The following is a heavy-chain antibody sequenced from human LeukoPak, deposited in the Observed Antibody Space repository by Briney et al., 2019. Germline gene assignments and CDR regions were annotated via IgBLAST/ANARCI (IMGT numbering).Heavy chain of an antibody. Sequence: SETLSLTCTVSGGSISSSSYYWGWIRQPPGKGLEWIGSIYYSGGTYYNPSLKSRVTISVDTSKNQFSLKLSSVTAADTALYYCARDATMMGNYFNYWGQGTLVAVSS. CDR2: IYYSGGT. D-gene: IGHD5-12*01. J-gene: IGHJ4*02. CDR3: ARDATMMGNYFNY. CDR1: GGSISSSSYY. V-gene: IGHV4-39*02.